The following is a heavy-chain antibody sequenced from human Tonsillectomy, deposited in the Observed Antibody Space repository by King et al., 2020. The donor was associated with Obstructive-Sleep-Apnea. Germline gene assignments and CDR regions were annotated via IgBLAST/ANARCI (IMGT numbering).Heavy chain of an antibody. J-gene: IGHJ6*02. V-gene: IGHV1-69*01. CDR1: GGTFSSYA. CDR2: IIPIFGTA. CDR3: ARGVGGNQEAYYYYGMDD. Sequence: QLVQSGAEVKKPGSSVKVSCKASGGTFSSYAISWVRQAPGQGLEWMGGIIPIFGTANYAQKFQGRVTITADESTSTAYMELSSLRSEDTAVYYCARGVGGNQEAYYYYGMDDGGQGTTVTGSS. D-gene: IGHD4-23*01.